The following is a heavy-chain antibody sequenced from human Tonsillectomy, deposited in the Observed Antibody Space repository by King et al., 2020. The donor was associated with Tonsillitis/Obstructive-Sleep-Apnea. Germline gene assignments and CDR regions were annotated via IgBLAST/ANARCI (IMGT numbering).Heavy chain of an antibody. J-gene: IGHJ3*02. Sequence: VQLVESGGGVVQPGRSLRLSCAASGFTFSSYGMHWVRQAPGKGLEWVAVISYDGSNKYYADSVKGRFTISRDKSKNTLYLQMNSLRAEDTAVYYCATDAINDGVGIWGQGTMVTVSS. CDR2: ISYDGSNK. V-gene: IGHV3-30*03. CDR1: GFTFSSYG. CDR3: ATDAINDGVGI. D-gene: IGHD2-2*02.